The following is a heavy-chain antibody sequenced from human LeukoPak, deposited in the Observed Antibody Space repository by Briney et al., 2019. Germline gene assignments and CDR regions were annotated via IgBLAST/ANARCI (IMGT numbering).Heavy chain of an antibody. Sequence: GGSLRLFCAASGFTVSSNYMSWVRQAPGKGLEWVSVIYSGGSTYYADSVKGRFTISRDNSKNTLYLQMNSLRAEDTAVYYCAYDSSGEIAFDIWGQGTMVTVSS. J-gene: IGHJ3*02. CDR1: GFTVSSNY. CDR3: AYDSSGEIAFDI. CDR2: IYSGGST. D-gene: IGHD3-22*01. V-gene: IGHV3-53*01.